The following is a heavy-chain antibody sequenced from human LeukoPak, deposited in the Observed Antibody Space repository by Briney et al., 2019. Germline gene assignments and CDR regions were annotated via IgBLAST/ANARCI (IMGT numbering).Heavy chain of an antibody. Sequence: PGGSLRLSCAASGFTFSSYSMIWVRQAPGKGLEWVSYISSSSSTIYYADSVKGRFTISRDNAKNSLYLQMNSLRAEDTAVYYCARDRHRYSYDTGGYPPYWGQGTPVTVSS. CDR3: ARDRHRYSYDTGGYPPY. V-gene: IGHV3-48*01. CDR1: GFTFSSYS. J-gene: IGHJ4*02. D-gene: IGHD3-22*01. CDR2: ISSSSSTI.